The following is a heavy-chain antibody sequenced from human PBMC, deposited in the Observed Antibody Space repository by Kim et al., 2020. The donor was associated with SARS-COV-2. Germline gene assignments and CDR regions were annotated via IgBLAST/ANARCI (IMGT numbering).Heavy chain of an antibody. CDR1: GYSFTSYG. Sequence: ASVKVSCKASGYSFTSYGISWVRQAPGQGLEWMGWISAYNGNTNYAQKLQGRVTMTTDTSTSTAYMELRSLRSDDTAVYYCARASPTLRRQQGDAFDIWGQGTMVTVSS. D-gene: IGHD6-13*01. CDR3: ARASPTLRRQQGDAFDI. V-gene: IGHV1-18*01. CDR2: ISAYNGNT. J-gene: IGHJ3*02.